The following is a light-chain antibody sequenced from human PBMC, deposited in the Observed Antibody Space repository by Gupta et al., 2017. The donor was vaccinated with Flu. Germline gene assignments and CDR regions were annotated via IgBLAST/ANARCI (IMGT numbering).Light chain of an antibody. V-gene: IGKV1-33*01. Sequence: DIQMTQSPSSLSASVGDRVTITCQASQDISNYLNWYQQKPGKAPKLLIYDASNLETGVPSRFSGSGSGTDFTFTISSRQPEDIATYYCQQDDNLPPFTFGPGTKVDIK. CDR3: QQDDNLPPFT. CDR2: DAS. J-gene: IGKJ3*01. CDR1: QDISNY.